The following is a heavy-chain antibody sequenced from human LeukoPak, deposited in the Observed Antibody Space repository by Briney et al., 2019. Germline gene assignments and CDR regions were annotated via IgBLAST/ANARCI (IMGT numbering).Heavy chain of an antibody. CDR2: IKQDGSEK. J-gene: IGHJ4*02. CDR3: ARNYGGNSAG. CDR1: GFAFSSSW. D-gene: IGHD4-23*01. V-gene: IGHV3-7*04. Sequence: GGSLRLSCAASGFAFSSSWMSWVRLAPGKGLEWVANIKQDGSEKYYVDSVKGRFTISRDNAKNSLYLQMNSLRDEDTAVYYCARNYGGNSAGWGQGTLVAVSS.